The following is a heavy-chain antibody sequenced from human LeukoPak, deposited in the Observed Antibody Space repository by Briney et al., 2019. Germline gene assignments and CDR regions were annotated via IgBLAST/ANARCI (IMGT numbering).Heavy chain of an antibody. J-gene: IGHJ4*02. CDR2: IYHSGST. D-gene: IGHD3-3*01. CDR1: GYSISSGYY. Sequence: SETLSLTCTVSGYSISSGYYWGWIRQPPGKGLEWFGSIYHSGSTYYNPSLKSRVIISVDTSKNQFSLKLSSVTAADTAVYYCARVGSGDYWGQGTLVTVSS. V-gene: IGHV4-38-2*02. CDR3: ARVGSGDY.